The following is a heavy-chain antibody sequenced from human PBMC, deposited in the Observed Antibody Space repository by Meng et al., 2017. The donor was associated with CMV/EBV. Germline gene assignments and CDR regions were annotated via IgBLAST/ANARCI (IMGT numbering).Heavy chain of an antibody. Sequence: ASVKVSCKVSGYTFTDYYLHWVQQAPGKGLQWMGLVDPEDGEPVYAEKFHDRVTITADTSTDTAYMELSSLRSEDTAVYYCATETDTVMGTKRGYYYYGLDVWGQGTTVTVSS. D-gene: IGHD5-18*01. CDR3: ATETDTVMGTKRGYYYYGLDV. J-gene: IGHJ6*02. V-gene: IGHV1-69-2*01. CDR1: GYTFTDYY. CDR2: VDPEDGEP.